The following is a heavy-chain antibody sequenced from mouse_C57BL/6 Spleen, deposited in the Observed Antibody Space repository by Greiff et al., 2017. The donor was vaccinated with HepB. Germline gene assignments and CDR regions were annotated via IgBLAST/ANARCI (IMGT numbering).Heavy chain of an antibody. Sequence: VHVKQSVAELVRPGASVKLSCTASGFNIKNTYMHWVKQRPEQGLEWIGRIDPANGNTNYAPKFQGKATITADTSSNTAYLQLSSLTSEDTAIYYCADLLWYPAWFAYWGQGTLVTVSA. CDR3: ADLLWYPAWFAY. V-gene: IGHV14-3*01. CDR2: IDPANGNT. CDR1: GFNIKNTY. D-gene: IGHD2-1*01. J-gene: IGHJ3*01.